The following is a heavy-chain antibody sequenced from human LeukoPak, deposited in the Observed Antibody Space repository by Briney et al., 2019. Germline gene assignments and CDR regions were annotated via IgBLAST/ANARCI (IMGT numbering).Heavy chain of an antibody. CDR2: IKQDGSEK. Sequence: GGSLRLSCAASGFTFSSYWMSWVRQAPGKGLEWVANIKQDGSEKYYVDSVKGRFTISRDNAKNSLYLQMSSLRAEDTALYYCARDRIDQWLTFDIRGQGTMVTVSS. J-gene: IGHJ3*02. CDR1: GFTFSSYW. D-gene: IGHD3-22*01. V-gene: IGHV3-7*03. CDR3: ARDRIDQWLTFDI.